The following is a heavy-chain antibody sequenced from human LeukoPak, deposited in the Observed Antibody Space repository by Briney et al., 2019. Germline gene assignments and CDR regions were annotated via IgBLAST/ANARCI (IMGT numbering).Heavy chain of an antibody. CDR3: ARDVQLIPGSYYRLDY. Sequence: GASVKVSCKASGGTFSSYAISWVRRAPGQGHEWMGRIIPIFGTANYARKFQGRVTITTDESTSTAYMELSSLRSEDTAVYYCARDVQLIPGSYYRLDYWGQGTLVTVSS. CDR1: GGTFSSYA. D-gene: IGHD1-26*01. CDR2: IIPIFGTA. J-gene: IGHJ4*02. V-gene: IGHV1-69*05.